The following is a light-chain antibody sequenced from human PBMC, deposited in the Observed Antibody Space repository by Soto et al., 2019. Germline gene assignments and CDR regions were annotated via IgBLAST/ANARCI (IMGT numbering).Light chain of an antibody. J-gene: IGKJ1*01. CDR2: AAS. CDR1: QSVSSYY. Sequence: EIVLMQSPGTLSLSPGERATLSCRASQSVSSYYLAWYQQKPGQAPRLLIYAASSRATGIPDRFSGGGSGTDFTLTISRLEPEDFAVYYCQQCGSSPWTFGQGTKVDIK. V-gene: IGKV3-20*01. CDR3: QQCGSSPWT.